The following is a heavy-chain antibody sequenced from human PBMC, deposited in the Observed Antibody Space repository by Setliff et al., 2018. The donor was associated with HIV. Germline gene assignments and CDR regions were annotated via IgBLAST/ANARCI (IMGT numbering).Heavy chain of an antibody. CDR1: GFTFSSYS. V-gene: IGHV3-48*04. D-gene: IGHD6-13*01. Sequence: PGGSLRLSCAASGFTFSSYSMNWVRQAPGKGLEWLSYISSSSSSIYHADSVKGRFTISRDNSKSSLFLQMDSLRAEDTAFYYCAALGYSSTWNYWGQGTLVTVSS. CDR3: AALGYSSTWNY. CDR2: ISSSSSSI. J-gene: IGHJ4*02.